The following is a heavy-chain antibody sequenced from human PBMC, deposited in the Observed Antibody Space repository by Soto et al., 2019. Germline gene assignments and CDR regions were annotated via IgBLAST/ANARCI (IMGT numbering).Heavy chain of an antibody. Sequence: PGGSLRLSCAASGLPLSSYAMSWVRQAPGKGLEWVSGISAGGSNTYYADSVKGRFTFSRDSSKNTLYLQMNRLRAEDMAVYYCAKCFGDYCSEFDYWGQGTLVTVSS. V-gene: IGHV3-23*01. J-gene: IGHJ4*02. CDR2: ISAGGSNT. CDR1: GLPLSSYA. D-gene: IGHD4-17*01. CDR3: AKCFGDYCSEFDY.